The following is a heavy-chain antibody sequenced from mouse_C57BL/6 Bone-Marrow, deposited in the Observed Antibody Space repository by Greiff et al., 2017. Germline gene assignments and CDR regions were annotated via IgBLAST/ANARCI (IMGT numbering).Heavy chain of an antibody. CDR2: IYPRSGNT. CDR3: ARSGYGNPYAMDY. V-gene: IGHV1-81*01. Sequence: QVQLKQSGAELARPGASVKLSCKASGYTFTSYGISWVKQRTGQGLEWIGEIYPRSGNTYYNEKFKGKATLTAAKSSSTAYMELRSLTSEDSAVYFCARSGYGNPYAMDYWGQGPSVTVSS. CDR1: GYTFTSYG. J-gene: IGHJ4*01. D-gene: IGHD2-1*01.